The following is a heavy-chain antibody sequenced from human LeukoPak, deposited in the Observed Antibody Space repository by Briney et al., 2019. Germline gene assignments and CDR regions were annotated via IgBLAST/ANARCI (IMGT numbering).Heavy chain of an antibody. CDR3: ARVFAPVLGYCSGGSCYSGFDP. V-gene: IGHV4-39*07. J-gene: IGHJ5*02. D-gene: IGHD2-15*01. CDR2: IFYSGST. Sequence: SETLSLTCTVSGGSISTSNYYWGWIRQPPGKGLEWIGNIFYSGSTYYGPSLKSRLTISLDTSRNQFSLKLSSVTAADTAVYYCARVFAPVLGYCSGGSCYSGFDPWGQGTLVTVSS. CDR1: GGSISTSNYY.